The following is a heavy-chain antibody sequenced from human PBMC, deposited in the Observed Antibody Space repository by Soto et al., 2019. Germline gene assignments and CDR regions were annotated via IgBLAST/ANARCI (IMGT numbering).Heavy chain of an antibody. CDR1: GGSITSSNYY. D-gene: IGHD3-3*01. CDR3: ARQDDFWSGSNWFDP. CDR2: VYYNGFT. J-gene: IGHJ5*02. V-gene: IGHV4-39*01. Sequence: SETLSLTCTVSGGSITSSNYYWGLIRQPPGKGLQWIGNVYYNGFTYYNPSLKSRVTISVDTSKNHFSLKLTSVTAADTAVYYCARQDDFWSGSNWFDPWGQGTLVTVSS.